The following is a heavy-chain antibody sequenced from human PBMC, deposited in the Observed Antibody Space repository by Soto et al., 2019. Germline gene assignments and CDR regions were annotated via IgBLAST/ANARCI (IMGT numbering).Heavy chain of an antibody. CDR3: ARDPNSIAAAGTSFDY. CDR1: GFTFSSYS. D-gene: IGHD6-13*01. Sequence: GGSLRLSCAASGFTFSSYSMNWVRQAPGKGLEWVSSISSGSSYIYYADSVKGRFTISRDNAKNSLYLQMNSLRAEDTAVYYCARDPNSIAAAGTSFDYWGQGTLVTVSS. V-gene: IGHV3-21*01. J-gene: IGHJ4*02. CDR2: ISSGSSYI.